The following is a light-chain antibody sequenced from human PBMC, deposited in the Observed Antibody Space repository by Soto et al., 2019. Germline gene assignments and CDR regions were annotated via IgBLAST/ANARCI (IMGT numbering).Light chain of an antibody. Sequence: EIWMTQSPATLSVSPGDRATLSCRASQSVSSTLAWYQQKPGQAPRLLIYGASTRATGIPARFSGSGSGTEFTLTISSLQSEDFAVYYCQQYNNWPEWTFGQGTKVEIK. CDR1: QSVSST. CDR2: GAS. J-gene: IGKJ1*01. V-gene: IGKV3-15*01. CDR3: QQYNNWPEWT.